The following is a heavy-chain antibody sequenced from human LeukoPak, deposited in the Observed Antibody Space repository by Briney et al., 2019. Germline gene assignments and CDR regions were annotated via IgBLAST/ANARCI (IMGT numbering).Heavy chain of an antibody. J-gene: IGHJ4*02. CDR2: TSSSSSTI. D-gene: IGHD5-12*01. V-gene: IGHV3-48*01. Sequence: PGGTLRLSCAASGFTFSSYSMNWVRQAPGKGLEWVSYTSSSSSTIYYADSVKGRFTISRDNAKNSLYLQMNSLRAKDTAVYYCARDADIVATITFDYWGQGTLVTVSS. CDR3: ARDADIVATITFDY. CDR1: GFTFSSYS.